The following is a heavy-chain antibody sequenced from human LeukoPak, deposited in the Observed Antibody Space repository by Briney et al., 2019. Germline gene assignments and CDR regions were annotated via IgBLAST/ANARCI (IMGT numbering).Heavy chain of an antibody. V-gene: IGHV1-3*01. Sequence: ASVKVSCKASGYTFTSYAMHWVRQAPGQRLEWMGWINAGNGNTKYSQKFQDRVTITRDTSASTAYMELSSLRSEDTAVYYCARAVVVVAAFDYWGQGTLVTVSS. CDR1: GYTFTSYA. CDR3: ARAVVVVAAFDY. CDR2: INAGNGNT. D-gene: IGHD2-15*01. J-gene: IGHJ4*02.